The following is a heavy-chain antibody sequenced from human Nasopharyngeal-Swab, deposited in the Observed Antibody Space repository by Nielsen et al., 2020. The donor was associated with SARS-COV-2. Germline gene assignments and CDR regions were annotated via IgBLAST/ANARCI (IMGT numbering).Heavy chain of an antibody. CDR2: ISSSGSHK. D-gene: IGHD3-10*01. V-gene: IGHV3-21*01. CDR1: GFTFSSYS. CDR3: ARVEEYYYGSGSLSDN. Sequence: GESLKISFPASGFTFSSYSMTWVRQAPGKGLGWVSFISSSGSHKYYADSMKGRFTISRDNAKSSLYLQLSSLRAEDTAVYYCARVEEYYYGSGSLSDNWGQGTLVTVSS. J-gene: IGHJ4*02.